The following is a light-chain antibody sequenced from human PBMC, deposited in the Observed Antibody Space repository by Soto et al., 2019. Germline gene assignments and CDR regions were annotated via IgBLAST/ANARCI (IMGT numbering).Light chain of an antibody. J-gene: IGKJ4*01. CDR2: GAS. V-gene: IGKV3-15*01. Sequence: EIVVTQSPGTLSVSPGERVTLSCRTSHSIGTSLAWYQQRPAQPPRVLIYGASTRATGIPARFSGSGSGTEFTLTITSLQSEDVAGYYCQQYNNWPPLTFGGGTKVEIK. CDR1: HSIGTS. CDR3: QQYNNWPPLT.